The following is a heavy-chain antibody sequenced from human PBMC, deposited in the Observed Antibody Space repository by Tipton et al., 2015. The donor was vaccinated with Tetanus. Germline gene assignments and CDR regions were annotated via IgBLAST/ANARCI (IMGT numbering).Heavy chain of an antibody. V-gene: IGHV3-48*02. Sequence: GSLRLSCAASGFTFSSYSMNWVRQAPGKGLEWVSYISSSSSTIYYADSVKGRFTISRDNAKNSLCLQMNSLRDEDTAVYYCAGRTRELEYYFDYWGQGTLVTVSS. CDR1: GFTFSSYS. J-gene: IGHJ4*02. CDR2: ISSSSSTI. CDR3: AGRTRELEYYFDY. D-gene: IGHD1-14*01.